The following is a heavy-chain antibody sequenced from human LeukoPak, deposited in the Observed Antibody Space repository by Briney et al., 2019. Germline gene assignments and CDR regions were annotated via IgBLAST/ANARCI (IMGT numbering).Heavy chain of an antibody. V-gene: IGHV1-8*03. CDR3: ARGAPADYGGNQEYFQH. CDR1: GYTFTSYD. CDR2: MNPNSGNT. D-gene: IGHD4-23*01. Sequence: ASVKVSCKASGYTFTSYDINWVRQATGQGLEWMGWMNPNSGNTGYAQKFQGRVTITRNTSISTAYMELSSLSSEDTAVYYCARGAPADYGGNQEYFQHWGQGTLVTVSS. J-gene: IGHJ1*01.